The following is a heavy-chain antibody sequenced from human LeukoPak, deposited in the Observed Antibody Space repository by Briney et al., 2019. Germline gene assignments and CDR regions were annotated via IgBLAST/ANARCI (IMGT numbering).Heavy chain of an antibody. V-gene: IGHV5-51*01. CDR3: ARLKYYTPPCAFDI. CDR2: IYPGDSDA. D-gene: IGHD3-10*01. J-gene: IGHJ3*02. Sequence: GESLKISCKGSGYSFTSYWIGWVRQMPGKGLEWMGIIYPGDSDATYSPSFQGQVTISADKSISTAYLQWGSLKASDTAMYYCARLKYYTPPCAFDIWGQGTMVTVSS. CDR1: GYSFTSYW.